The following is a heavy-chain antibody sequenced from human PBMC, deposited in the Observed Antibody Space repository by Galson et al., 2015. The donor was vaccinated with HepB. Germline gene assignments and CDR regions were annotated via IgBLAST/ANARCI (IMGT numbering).Heavy chain of an antibody. D-gene: IGHD3-10*01. CDR2: ISSSSSYI. Sequence: SLRLSCAASGFTFSSYSMNWVRQAPGKGLEWVSSISSSSSYIYYADPVKGRFTISRDNAKNSLYLQMNSLRAEDTAVYYCARDAGELWFRELAGLFDYWGQGTLVTVSS. J-gene: IGHJ4*02. V-gene: IGHV3-21*01. CDR3: ARDAGELWFRELAGLFDY. CDR1: GFTFSSYS.